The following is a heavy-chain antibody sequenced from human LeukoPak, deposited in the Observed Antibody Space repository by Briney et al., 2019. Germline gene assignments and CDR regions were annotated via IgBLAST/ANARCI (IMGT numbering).Heavy chain of an antibody. Sequence: GASVTVSCTASGYTFTSYAMHWVRQAPGQRLEWMGWINAGNGNTKYSQKFQGRVTITRDTSASTAYMELSSLRSEDTAVYYCARDLAVTTYDYWGQGTLVTVSS. V-gene: IGHV1-3*01. CDR3: ARDLAVTTYDY. D-gene: IGHD4-17*01. CDR2: INAGNGNT. J-gene: IGHJ4*02. CDR1: GYTFTSYA.